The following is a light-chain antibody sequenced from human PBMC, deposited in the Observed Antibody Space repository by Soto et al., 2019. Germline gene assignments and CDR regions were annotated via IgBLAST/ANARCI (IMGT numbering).Light chain of an antibody. Sequence: IQLTQYPSSLSASVGDTVTITCRASQTISTYLLWYHQKPGRAPNLLIYNASTLHSGVPSKFSGSGSGTDFPLTIGGLQPEDFASFRWQQTYSDISFGGGTKVE. V-gene: IGKV1-39*01. CDR2: NAS. J-gene: IGKJ4*01. CDR3: QQTYSDIS. CDR1: QTISTY.